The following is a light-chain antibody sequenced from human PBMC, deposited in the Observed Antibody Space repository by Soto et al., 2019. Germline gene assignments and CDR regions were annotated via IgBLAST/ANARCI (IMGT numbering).Light chain of an antibody. J-gene: IGKJ3*01. CDR1: QSVRRF. CDR2: DAS. Sequence: EIVLTQSPATLSLSPGESATLSCRASQSVRRFLAWYQQKPGQTPRLLIYDASNRATGIPARFSGSGSGTDFTLTISSLEPEDFAVYYCQQRSNWLFTFGPGTKVDIK. CDR3: QQRSNWLFT. V-gene: IGKV3-11*01.